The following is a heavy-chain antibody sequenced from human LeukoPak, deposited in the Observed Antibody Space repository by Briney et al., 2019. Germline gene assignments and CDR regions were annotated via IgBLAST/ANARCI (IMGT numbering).Heavy chain of an antibody. CDR2: IYHSGST. J-gene: IGHJ5*02. V-gene: IGHV4-4*02. CDR3: AREGHHPFQYGFGELNWFDP. Sequence: SGTLSLTCAVSGGSISSSNWWSWVRQPPGKWLEWIGEIYHSGSTNYNPSLKSRVTISVDKSKNQFSLKLSSVTAADTAVYYCAREGHHPFQYGFGELNWFDPWGQGTLVTVSS. CDR1: GGSISSSNW. D-gene: IGHD3-10*01.